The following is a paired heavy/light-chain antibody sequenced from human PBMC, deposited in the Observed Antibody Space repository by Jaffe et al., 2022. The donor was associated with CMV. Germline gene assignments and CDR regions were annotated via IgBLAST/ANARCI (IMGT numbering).Light chain of an antibody. V-gene: IGKV3-15*01. J-gene: IGKJ4*01. CDR2: GAS. CDR1: QSVSSN. Sequence: EIVMTQSPATLSVSPGERATLSCRASQSVSSNLAWYQQKPGQAPRLLIYGASTRATGIPARFSGSGSGTEFTLTISSLQSEDFAVYYCQQYNNWLLTFGGGTKVEIK. CDR3: QQYNNWLLT.
Heavy chain of an antibody. D-gene: IGHD3-22*01. Sequence: EVQLVESGGGLVQPGGSLRLSCAASGFTFSSYAMSWVRQAPGKGLEWVSAISGSGGSTYYADSVKGRFTISRDNSKNTLYLQMNSLRAEDTAVYYCAKGEKGERWLLSAEYFQHWGQGTLVTVSS. CDR1: GFTFSSYA. J-gene: IGHJ1*01. CDR3: AKGEKGERWLLSAEYFQH. CDR2: ISGSGGST. V-gene: IGHV3-23*04.